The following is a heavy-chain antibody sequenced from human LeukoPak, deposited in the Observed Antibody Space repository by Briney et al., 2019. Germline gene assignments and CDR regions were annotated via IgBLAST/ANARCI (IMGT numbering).Heavy chain of an antibody. D-gene: IGHD1-26*01. CDR2: IKGDESAR. CDR3: ARDVVGSLDY. V-gene: IGHV3-7*01. J-gene: IGHJ4*02. Sequence: GGSLRLSCAASGFTFSTYWMAWVRQAPGKGLEWVANIKGDESARHQADSVKGRFTIPRDNAQNSVYLQMSSLRGEDTAVYYCARDVVGSLDYWGQGTLVTVSS. CDR1: GFTFSTYW.